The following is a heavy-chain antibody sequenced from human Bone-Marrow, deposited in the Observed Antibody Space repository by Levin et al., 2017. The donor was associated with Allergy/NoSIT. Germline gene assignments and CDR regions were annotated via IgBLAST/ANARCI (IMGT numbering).Heavy chain of an antibody. CDR1: GFSVSRNY. J-gene: IGHJ4*02. CDR2: IYSGGYT. CDR3: AGGGHSPGDFDY. V-gene: IGHV3-66*02. D-gene: IGHD2-21*01. Sequence: GGSLRLSCAASGFSVSRNYMSWVRQAPGKGLEWVSNIYSGGYTNYADSVRGRFTISRDNSKNTLFLQMNSLRVEDTAVYYCAGGGHSPGDFDYWGQGTLVTVSS.